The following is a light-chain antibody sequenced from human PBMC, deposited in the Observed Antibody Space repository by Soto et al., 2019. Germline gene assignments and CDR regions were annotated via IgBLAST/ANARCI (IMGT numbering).Light chain of an antibody. J-gene: IGLJ2*01. CDR2: AVS. CDR1: SSDVGSYNL. Sequence: QSALTQPASVSGSPGQSITISCTGTSSDVGSYNLVSWYQQHPGKAPKLMIYAVSKRPSGVSNRFSGSKSGNTASLTISGLQAEDEDDYYCCSYAGSSTFDVVFGGGTKLTV. V-gene: IGLV2-23*02. CDR3: CSYAGSSTFDVV.